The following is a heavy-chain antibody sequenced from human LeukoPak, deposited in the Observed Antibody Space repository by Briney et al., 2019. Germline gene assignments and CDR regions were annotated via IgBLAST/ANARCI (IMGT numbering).Heavy chain of an antibody. CDR1: GFSLSTSGMC. J-gene: IGHJ4*02. D-gene: IGHD3-16*02. Sequence: SGPTLVKPTQTLTLTCTFSGFSLSTSGMCVSWIRQPPGKALEWLARIDWDGDKYYSTSLKTRLTISKDTSKNQVVLTMTNMDPVDTATYYCARIRISHDYVWGSYRYPYYFDYWGQGTLVTVSS. CDR3: ARIRISHDYVWGSYRYPYYFDY. V-gene: IGHV2-70*11. CDR2: IDWDGDK.